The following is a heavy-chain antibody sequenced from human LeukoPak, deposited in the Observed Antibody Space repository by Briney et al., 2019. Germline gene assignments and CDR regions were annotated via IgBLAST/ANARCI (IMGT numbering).Heavy chain of an antibody. CDR2: IKQDGSEK. V-gene: IGHV3-7*01. Sequence: PGGSLRLSCAASGFTFSSYWMSWVRQAPGKGLEWVANIKQDGSEKYYVDSVKGRFTISRDNAKNSLYLQMNSLRAEDTAVYYCARRVGYYYYYYMDVWGKGTAVTISS. J-gene: IGHJ6*03. D-gene: IGHD2-15*01. CDR1: GFTFSSYW. CDR3: ARRVGYYYYYYMDV.